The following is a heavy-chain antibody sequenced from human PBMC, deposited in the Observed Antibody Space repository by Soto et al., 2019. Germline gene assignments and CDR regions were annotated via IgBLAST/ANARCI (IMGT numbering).Heavy chain of an antibody. CDR1: GFTFRSYA. V-gene: IGHV3-23*01. J-gene: IGHJ6*04. CDR2: MSGSGAST. Sequence: EVPLLESGGGLVQPGGSLRLSCAASGFTFRSYAMSWVRQAPGKGLEWVSAMSGSGASTYYADSVKGRSTISRDNSKNTLYLQMNSLRAEDTAVYYCAKHWKVTQELDVWGKGTTVTVSS. D-gene: IGHD1-1*01. CDR3: AKHWKVTQELDV.